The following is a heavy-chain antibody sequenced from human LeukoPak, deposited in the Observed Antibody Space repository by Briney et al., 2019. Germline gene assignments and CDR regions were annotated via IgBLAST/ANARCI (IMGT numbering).Heavy chain of an antibody. CDR2: ITGSGGTT. V-gene: IGHV3-23*01. J-gene: IGHJ4*02. D-gene: IGHD3-22*01. CDR3: AKGIYDSNWGYFDY. Sequence: GGSLRLSCAASGFTFSRYSMDWVRQAPGKGLEWVSAITGSGGTTYYTDSVKGRFTISRDNSKNTLYLQMNSLRAEDTAVYYCAKGIYDSNWGYFDYWGQGTLVTVSS. CDR1: GFTFSRYS.